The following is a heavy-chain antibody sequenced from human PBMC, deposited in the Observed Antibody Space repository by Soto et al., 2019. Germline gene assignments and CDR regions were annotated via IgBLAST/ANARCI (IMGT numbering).Heavy chain of an antibody. D-gene: IGHD5-18*01. CDR1: GGSISSSRCH. V-gene: IGHV4-39*06. CDR2: IKYSGTT. J-gene: IGHJ5*02. CDR3: ARVVRLDTVSNWFDP. Sequence: SETLSLTCTVSGGSISSSRCHWGWIRQPPGKGLEWIASIKYSGTTFYNPSLKSRVTLSVDTSKNQFALKLSSVTAADTVVYYCARVVRLDTVSNWFDPWGQGTLVTVSS.